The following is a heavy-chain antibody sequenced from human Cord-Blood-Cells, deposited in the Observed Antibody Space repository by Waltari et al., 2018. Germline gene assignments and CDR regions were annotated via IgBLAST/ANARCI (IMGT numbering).Heavy chain of an antibody. Sequence: EVQLVESGGGLVQPGGSLKLSCAASGFTFSGSAMHWVRQASGKGLGWVGRISSKANSYATAYAASVKGRFTISRDDSKNTAYLQMNSLKTEDTAVYYCTRFRLNNFDYWGQGTLVTVSS. D-gene: IGHD3-9*01. J-gene: IGHJ4*02. CDR1: GFTFSGSA. CDR3: TRFRLNNFDY. V-gene: IGHV3-73*02. CDR2: ISSKANSYAT.